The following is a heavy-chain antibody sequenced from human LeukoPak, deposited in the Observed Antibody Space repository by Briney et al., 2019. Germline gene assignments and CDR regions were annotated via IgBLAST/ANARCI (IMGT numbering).Heavy chain of an antibody. CDR1: GGSISSSGYY. CDR2: INHSGST. Sequence: SETLSLTCTVSGGSISSSGYYWGWIRQPPGKGLEWIGEINHSGSTNYNPSLKSRVTISVDTSKNQFSLKLSSVTAADTAVYYCARLGADRGDAFDIWGQGTMVTVSS. V-gene: IGHV4-39*07. J-gene: IGHJ3*02. CDR3: ARLGADRGDAFDI. D-gene: IGHD3-16*01.